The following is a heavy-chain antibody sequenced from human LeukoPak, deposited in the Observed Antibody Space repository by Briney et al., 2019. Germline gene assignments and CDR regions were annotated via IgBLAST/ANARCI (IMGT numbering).Heavy chain of an antibody. CDR3: ASLGRPDMPTDYYYYGMDV. Sequence: SETLFLTCTVSGGSISSYYWSWIRQPPGKGLEWIGYIYYSGSTNYNPSLKSRVTISVDTSKNQFSLKLSSVTAADTAVYYCASLGRPDMPTDYYYYGMDVWGQGTTVTVSS. D-gene: IGHD2-2*01. J-gene: IGHJ6*02. CDR1: GGSISSYY. V-gene: IGHV4-59*08. CDR2: IYYSGST.